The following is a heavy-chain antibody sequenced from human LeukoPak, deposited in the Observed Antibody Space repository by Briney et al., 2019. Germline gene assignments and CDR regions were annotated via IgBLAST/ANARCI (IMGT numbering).Heavy chain of an antibody. Sequence: ASVKVSCKASGYTFTSYGISWVRQAPGQGLEWMGWISAYNDNTNYAQKLQGRVTMTTDTSTSTAYMELRSLRSDDTAVYYCARVPYCYDSSGYQQFGMDVWGQGTTVTVSS. CDR1: GYTFTSYG. V-gene: IGHV1-18*01. CDR3: ARVPYCYDSSGYQQFGMDV. CDR2: ISAYNDNT. D-gene: IGHD3-22*01. J-gene: IGHJ6*02.